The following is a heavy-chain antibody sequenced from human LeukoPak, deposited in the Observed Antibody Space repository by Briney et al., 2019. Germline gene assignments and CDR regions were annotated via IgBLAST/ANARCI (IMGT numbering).Heavy chain of an antibody. CDR1: GGSSSGYY. CDR3: ARGIAVAVDY. J-gene: IGHJ4*02. Sequence: KPSETLSLTCAVYGGSSSGYYWSWIRQPPGKGLEWIGEINHSGSTNYNPSLKSRVTISVDTSKNQFSLKLSSVTAADTAVYYCARGIAVAVDYWGQGTLVTVSS. V-gene: IGHV4-34*01. D-gene: IGHD6-19*01. CDR2: INHSGST.